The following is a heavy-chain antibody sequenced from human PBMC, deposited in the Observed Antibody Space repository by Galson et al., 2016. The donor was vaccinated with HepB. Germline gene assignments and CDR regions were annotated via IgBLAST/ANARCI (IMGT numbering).Heavy chain of an antibody. CDR3: ARDLRHFAEDKRKWSKYFDF. CDR1: GYTFAAYF. CDR2: INPKNGDT. V-gene: IGHV1-2*02. J-gene: IGHJ4*02. Sequence: SVKVSCKASGYTFAAYFIHWVRQVPGQGLEWMGYINPKNGDTIYEERFQGRVTMTRDTSISTAYLELNSLKSGDTAVYYCARDLRHFAEDKRKWSKYFDFWGRGTLVTVSS. D-gene: IGHD2-15*01.